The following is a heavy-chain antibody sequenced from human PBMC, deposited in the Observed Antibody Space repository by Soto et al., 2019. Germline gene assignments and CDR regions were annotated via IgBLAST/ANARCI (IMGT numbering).Heavy chain of an antibody. D-gene: IGHD1-1*01. J-gene: IGHJ3*02. Sequence: EAQLVESGGGLVKTGGSLRLSCVASGFTFSNPWMNWVRQAPGKGLEWVGRIKNKFDGETTDYAAPVKGRFTISRDDLKNTLYLQKNNLKTEDTAVYYCTTFQTGDRAFDMWGQGTMVTVSS. V-gene: IGHV3-15*07. CDR3: TTFQTGDRAFDM. CDR2: IKNKFDGETT. CDR1: GFTFSNPW.